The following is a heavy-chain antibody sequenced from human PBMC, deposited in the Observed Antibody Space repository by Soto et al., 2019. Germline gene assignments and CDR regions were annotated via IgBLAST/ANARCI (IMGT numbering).Heavy chain of an antibody. D-gene: IGHD2-15*01. CDR1: GYLFTAYS. CDR3: AREENCSGGTCYSEYFHR. J-gene: IGHJ1*01. V-gene: IGHV1-46*01. CDR2: VNPSGGST. Sequence: LKVSCKASGYLFTAYSMHWVRLAPGQGLEWMGVVNPSGGSTKYAQNFQGRVTMTRDTSTTTIYMELSSLRSDDTAIYYCAREENCSGGTCYSEYFHRWGQGTLVTVSS.